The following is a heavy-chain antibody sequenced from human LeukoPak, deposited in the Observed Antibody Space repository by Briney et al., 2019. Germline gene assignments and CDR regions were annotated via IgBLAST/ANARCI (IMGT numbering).Heavy chain of an antibody. Sequence: GGSPRLSCAASGFTFSTYGMHWVRPAPGKGREWVAVIWNDGSNKYYADSVKGRFTISRDNSKNTLYLQMNSLRAEDTAVYSCARASGPFDYWGQGTLVTVSS. J-gene: IGHJ4*02. CDR3: ARASGPFDY. CDR2: IWNDGSNK. V-gene: IGHV3-33*01. CDR1: GFTFSTYG. D-gene: IGHD3-10*01.